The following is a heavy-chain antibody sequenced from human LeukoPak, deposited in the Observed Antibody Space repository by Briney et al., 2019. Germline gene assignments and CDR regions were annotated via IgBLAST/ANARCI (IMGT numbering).Heavy chain of an antibody. J-gene: IGHJ4*02. CDR3: TKGGIGAAGYDY. Sequence: GGSLRLSCAASGFTFSTSAMSWVRQAPGKGLEWVSVISSSGGSTYYADSVKGRFTISRDNSKNTLYVQINSLRAEDTAIYFCTKGGIGAAGYDYSGQGTLVIVST. CDR1: GFTFSTSA. V-gene: IGHV3-23*01. D-gene: IGHD6-13*01. CDR2: ISSSGGST.